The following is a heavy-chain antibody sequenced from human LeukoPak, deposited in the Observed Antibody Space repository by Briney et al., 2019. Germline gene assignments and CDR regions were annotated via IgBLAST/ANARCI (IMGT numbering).Heavy chain of an antibody. CDR3: ARDYYGSGSYHMDV. V-gene: IGHV3-48*03. CDR2: ISSSGSTI. J-gene: IGHJ6*03. Sequence: PGGSLRLSCAASGFTFSSYEMNWVRQAPGKGLEWVSYISSSGSTIYYADSVKGRFTISRDNAKNSLYLQMNSLRAEDTAVYYCARDYYGSGSYHMDVWGKGTTVTISS. D-gene: IGHD3-10*01. CDR1: GFTFSSYE.